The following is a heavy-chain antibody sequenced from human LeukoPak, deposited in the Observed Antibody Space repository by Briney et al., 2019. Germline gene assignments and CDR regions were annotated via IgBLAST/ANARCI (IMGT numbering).Heavy chain of an antibody. J-gene: IGHJ5*02. CDR1: GYSISSGYY. V-gene: IGHV4-38-2*02. Sequence: PSETLSLTCTVSGYSISSGYYWGWIRQPPGKGLEWIGSIYHSGNTYYSPPLKSRVTISVDTSKNQFSLKLSSVTAADTAVYYCARGDYSSSWYEYNWFDPWGRGTLVTVSS. CDR3: ARGDYSSSWYEYNWFDP. CDR2: IYHSGNT. D-gene: IGHD6-13*01.